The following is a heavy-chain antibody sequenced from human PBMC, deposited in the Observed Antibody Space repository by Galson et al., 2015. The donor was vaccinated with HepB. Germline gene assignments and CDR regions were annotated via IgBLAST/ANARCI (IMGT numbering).Heavy chain of an antibody. J-gene: IGHJ3*02. CDR2: IYYSGST. CDR1: GGSISSYY. D-gene: IGHD1-26*01. CDR3: ARVLRSWELHAFDM. Sequence: ETLSLTCTVSGGSISSYYWSWIRQPPGKGLEWIGYIYYSGSTNYNPSLKSRVTISVDTSKNQFSLKLSSVTAADTAVYYCARVLRSWELHAFDMWGQGTMVTVSS. V-gene: IGHV4-59*01.